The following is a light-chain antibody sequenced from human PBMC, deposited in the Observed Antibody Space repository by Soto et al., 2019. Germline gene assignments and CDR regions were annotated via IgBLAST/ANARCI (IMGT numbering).Light chain of an antibody. Sequence: EIVLTQSPATLSLSPGERATLSCRASQSVSSNNLAWYQQKPGQAPRLLIYDASNRATGIPAMFSGSGSGTDFTLTISSLEPEDFAVYYCQQRNNWLTFGGGTKVEIK. CDR1: QSVSSN. CDR2: DAS. V-gene: IGKV3-11*01. J-gene: IGKJ4*01. CDR3: QQRNNWLT.